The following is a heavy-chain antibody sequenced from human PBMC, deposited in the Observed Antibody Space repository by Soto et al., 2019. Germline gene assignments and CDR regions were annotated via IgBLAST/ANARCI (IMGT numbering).Heavy chain of an antibody. CDR2: IKSKSDGGTT. CDR1: GLFLSNAW. CDR3: TTEQNGMDV. V-gene: IGHV3-15*07. Sequence: GGSLRLSCAASGLFLSNAWMNWVRQAPGKGMEWVGRIKSKSDGGTTDYAAPVKGRFTISRDDSKNTLYLQMNSLKTEDTALYYCTTEQNGMDVWGQGTTVTVSS. J-gene: IGHJ6*02.